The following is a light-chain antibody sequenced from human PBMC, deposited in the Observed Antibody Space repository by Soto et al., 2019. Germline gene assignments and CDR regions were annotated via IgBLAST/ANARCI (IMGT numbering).Light chain of an antibody. CDR2: EVT. CDR3: QSYDSSLSGYV. J-gene: IGLJ1*01. Sequence: QSVLTQPPSASGSPGQSVTISCTGTSSDIGGYNYVSWYQQHSGKAPKLMIYEVTKRPSGVPDRFSGSKSGNTASLTVSGLQAEDEADYYCQSYDSSLSGYVFGTGTKLTVL. V-gene: IGLV2-8*01. CDR1: SSDIGGYNY.